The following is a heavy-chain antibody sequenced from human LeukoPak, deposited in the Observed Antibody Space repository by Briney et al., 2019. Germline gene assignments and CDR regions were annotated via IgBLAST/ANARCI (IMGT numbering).Heavy chain of an antibody. CDR1: GASISNYY. CDR3: ARLGSYHDF. D-gene: IGHD1-26*01. CDR2: IHSSGGS. V-gene: IGHV4-4*09. Sequence: SETLSLTCTVSGASISNYYWSWIRQTPEKGLEWMGHIHSSGGSSYYPSLKSRLTLSIDTSRNQLSLKLPSVTAADTAVYFCARLGSYHDFWGQGALVTASS. J-gene: IGHJ4*02.